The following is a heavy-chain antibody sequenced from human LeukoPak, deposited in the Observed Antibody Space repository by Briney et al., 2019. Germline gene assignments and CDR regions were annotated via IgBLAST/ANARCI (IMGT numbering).Heavy chain of an antibody. CDR2: IYYSGST. J-gene: IGHJ4*02. D-gene: IGHD3-22*01. Sequence: PSETLSLTCTVSGGSISSSSDYWGWIRQPPGKGLEWIGSIYYSGSTYYNPSLKSRVTISVDTYKNQFSLKLSSVTAAVTAVYYCARAGYYDSSGTFDYWGQGTLVTVSS. CDR1: GGSISSSSDY. V-gene: IGHV4-39*02. CDR3: ARAGYYDSSGTFDY.